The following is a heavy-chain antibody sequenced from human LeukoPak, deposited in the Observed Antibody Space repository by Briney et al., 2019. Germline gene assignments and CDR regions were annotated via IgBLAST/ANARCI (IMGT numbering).Heavy chain of an antibody. CDR2: ISWNSGSI. J-gene: IGHJ4*02. D-gene: IGHD6-19*01. CDR3: AKDNRRHYTSGPNPDSLH. CDR1: GFIFNNYA. V-gene: IGHV3-9*01. Sequence: GGSLRLSCAGSGFIFNNYAMHWVRQPPGKGLEWVSGISWNSGSIDYADSVKGRLTISRDNAKNSLYLQMNSLRVEDTAFYYCAKDNRRHYTSGPNPDSLHWGQGTLVTVSS.